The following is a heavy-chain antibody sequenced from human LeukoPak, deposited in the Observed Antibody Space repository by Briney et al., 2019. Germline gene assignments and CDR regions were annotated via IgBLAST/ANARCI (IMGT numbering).Heavy chain of an antibody. CDR2: INPNSGGT. CDR1: GYTFTGYY. CDR3: ARGILYCSGGSCYGYFDY. J-gene: IGHJ4*02. V-gene: IGHV1-2*02. D-gene: IGHD2-15*01. Sequence: GASVKVSCKASGYTFTGYYIHWVRQAPGQGLEWMGWINPNSGGTSYAQKFQGRVTMTRDTSISTAYMELSRLTSDDTAVYYCARGILYCSGGSCYGYFDYWGQGTLVTVSS.